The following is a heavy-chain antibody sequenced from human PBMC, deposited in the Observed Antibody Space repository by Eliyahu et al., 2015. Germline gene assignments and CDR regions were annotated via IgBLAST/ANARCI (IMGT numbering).Heavy chain of an antibody. CDR2: IFPIFGTA. J-gene: IGHJ5*02. Sequence: EVKKPGSSVKVSCKASGGTFNTHTISWVRQAPGQGLEWMGGIFPIFGTARYAQNFQGRATITADESTSTAYMELSTLRSEDTAIYYCALEGGSSGPRWFDPWGQGTLVTVSS. CDR3: ALEGGSSGPRWFDP. D-gene: IGHD3-22*01. V-gene: IGHV1-69*01. CDR1: GGTFNTHT.